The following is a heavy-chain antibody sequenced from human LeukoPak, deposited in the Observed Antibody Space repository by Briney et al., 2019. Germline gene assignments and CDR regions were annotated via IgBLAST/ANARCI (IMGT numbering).Heavy chain of an antibody. D-gene: IGHD3-10*01. V-gene: IGHV4-34*01. CDR1: GGSFSGNY. CDR3: AKDGYYYGSGADS. J-gene: IGHJ4*02. Sequence: SETLSLTCAVYGGSFSGNYWTWIRQPPGKGLEWLGEINYNGSTSYNPSLKDRVTILVDTSKNQFFLKLRSVTAADTAVYYCAKDGYYYGSGADSWGQGTLVTVSS. CDR2: INYNGST.